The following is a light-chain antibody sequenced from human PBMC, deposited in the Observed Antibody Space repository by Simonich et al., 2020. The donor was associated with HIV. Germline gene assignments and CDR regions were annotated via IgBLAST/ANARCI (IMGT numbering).Light chain of an antibody. CDR3: QQYGSSGYT. Sequence: EIVMTQSPATLSVSPGERATLSCRASQSISSNLAWYQQKPGQAPSLLIYGASTRATGIPARFSGRGSGTESTLTISSLQSEDFAVYYCQQYGSSGYTFGQGTKVEIK. CDR2: GAS. J-gene: IGKJ2*01. CDR1: QSISSN. V-gene: IGKV3-15*01.